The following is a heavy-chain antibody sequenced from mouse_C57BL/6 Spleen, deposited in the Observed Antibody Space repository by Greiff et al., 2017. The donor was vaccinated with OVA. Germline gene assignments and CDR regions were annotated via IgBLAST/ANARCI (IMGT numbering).Heavy chain of an antibody. V-gene: IGHV1-18*01. CDR2: INPNNGGT. Sequence: EVKLMESGPELVKPGASVKIPCKASGYTFTDYNMDWVKQSHGKSLEWIGDINPNNGGTIYNQKFKGKATLTVDKSSSTAYMELRSLTSEDTAVYYCARDGYGFAYWGQGTLVTVSA. CDR1: GYTFTDYN. D-gene: IGHD2-2*01. CDR3: ARDGYGFAY. J-gene: IGHJ3*01.